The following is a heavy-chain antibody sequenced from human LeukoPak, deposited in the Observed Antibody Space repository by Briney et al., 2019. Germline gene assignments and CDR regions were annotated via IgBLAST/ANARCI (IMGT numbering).Heavy chain of an antibody. CDR3: ARSPTTATTLFDY. CDR1: GDSVSSNSAA. CDR2: TYYRSKWYN. Sequence: SQTLSLTCAISGDSVSSNSAAWNWIRQPPSRGLEWLGRTYYRSKWYNDYAVSVKSRITINPDTSKNQFSLQLNSVTPEDTAVYYCARSPTTATTLFDYWGQGTLVTVSS. V-gene: IGHV6-1*01. D-gene: IGHD4-17*01. J-gene: IGHJ4*02.